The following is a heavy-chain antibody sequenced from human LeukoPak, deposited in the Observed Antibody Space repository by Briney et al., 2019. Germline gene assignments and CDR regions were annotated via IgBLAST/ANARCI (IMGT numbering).Heavy chain of an antibody. CDR1: GGSISSGGYY. J-gene: IGHJ3*02. CDR2: IYYSGST. V-gene: IGHV4-31*03. D-gene: IGHD7-27*01. Sequence: PSETLSLTCTVSGGSISSGGYYWSWIRQHPGKGLEWIGYIYYSGSTYYNPSLKSRVTISVDTSKNQFSLKLSSVTAADTAVYYCARKPSGDPDAFDIWGQGTMVTVSS. CDR3: ARKPSGDPDAFDI.